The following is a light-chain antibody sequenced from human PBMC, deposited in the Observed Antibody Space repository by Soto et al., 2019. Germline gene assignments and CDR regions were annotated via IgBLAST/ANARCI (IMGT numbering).Light chain of an antibody. CDR2: GAS. CDR1: QSVSSKY. CDR3: QQYGSSIT. V-gene: IGKV3-20*01. J-gene: IGKJ5*01. Sequence: EIVLTQSPGSLSLSPGERATLSCRASQSVSSKYLGWYQQKPGQAPRLLIYGASSRANGIPDRFSGSGSGTDFTLTISRLEPEDFAVYYCQQYGSSITFGQGTRLEI.